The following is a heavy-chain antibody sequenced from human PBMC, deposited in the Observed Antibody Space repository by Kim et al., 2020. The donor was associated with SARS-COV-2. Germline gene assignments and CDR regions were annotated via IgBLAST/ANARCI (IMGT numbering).Heavy chain of an antibody. V-gene: IGHV3-48*02. CDR3: AKIVSPVDGPNAFDI. J-gene: IGHJ3*02. CDR1: GFIFSTYG. CDR2: ISSDSHMV. D-gene: IGHD2-21*01. Sequence: GGSLRLSCAASGFIFSTYGMNWVRQAPGKGLEWVSYISSDSHMVYDADSVKGRFTISRDNAKNSLYLQMNSLRDEDTAVYYCAKIVSPVDGPNAFDIWGQGTMVTVSS.